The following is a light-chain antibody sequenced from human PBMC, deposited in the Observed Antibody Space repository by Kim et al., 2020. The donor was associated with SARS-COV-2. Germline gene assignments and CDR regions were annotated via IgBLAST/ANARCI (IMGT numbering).Light chain of an antibody. CDR3: CSYAGSRNV. Sequence: PGQSITISCTGTSSDVGNYNLVSWYQQHPGKAPKLMIYEVTKRPSGVSNRFSGSKSGNTASLTISGLQDEDEADYYCCSYAGSRNVFGGGTQLTVL. V-gene: IGLV2-23*02. CDR1: SSDVGNYNL. J-gene: IGLJ7*01. CDR2: EVT.